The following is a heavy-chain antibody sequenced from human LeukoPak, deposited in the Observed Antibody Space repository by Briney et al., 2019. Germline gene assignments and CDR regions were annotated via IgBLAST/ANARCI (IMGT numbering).Heavy chain of an antibody. Sequence: PGGSLRLSCAASGFTVSSNYMSWVRQAPGKGLEWVSVIYSGGSTYYADSVKGRFTISRDNSKNTLYLQMNSLRADDTAVYYCAKTRNAWSAYDSWGQGTLVTVSS. CDR2: IYSGGST. J-gene: IGHJ4*02. D-gene: IGHD2-15*01. CDR1: GFTVSSNY. CDR3: AKTRNAWSAYDS. V-gene: IGHV3-66*01.